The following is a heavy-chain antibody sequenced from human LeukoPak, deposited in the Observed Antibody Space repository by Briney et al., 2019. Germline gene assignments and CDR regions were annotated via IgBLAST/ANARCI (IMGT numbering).Heavy chain of an antibody. J-gene: IGHJ6*02. D-gene: IGHD1-26*01. Sequence: SETLSLICTVSGGSIISYYWSWIRQPPGKGLEWIRYIDYSGSTNYNPSLKSRVTISVDTSKNQFSLKLSSVTAADTAVYYCARVRASLGYFYYGMDVWGQGTTVTVSS. CDR2: IDYSGST. CDR1: GGSIISYY. CDR3: ARVRASLGYFYYGMDV. V-gene: IGHV4-59*01.